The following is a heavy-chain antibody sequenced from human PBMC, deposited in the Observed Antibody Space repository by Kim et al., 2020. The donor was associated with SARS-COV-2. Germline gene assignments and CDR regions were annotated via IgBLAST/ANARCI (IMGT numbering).Heavy chain of an antibody. CDR3: ARTGSYYDFWSAHGEGWFDP. Sequence: RVTISVDTSKNQFSLKLSSVTAADTAVYYCARTGSYYDFWSAHGEGWFDPWGQGTLVTVSS. D-gene: IGHD3-3*01. V-gene: IGHV4-59*01. J-gene: IGHJ5*02.